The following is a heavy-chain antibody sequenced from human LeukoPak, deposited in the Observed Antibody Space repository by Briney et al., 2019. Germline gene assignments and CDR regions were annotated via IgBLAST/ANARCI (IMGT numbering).Heavy chain of an antibody. V-gene: IGHV1-69*01. CDR3: ASLGYNDILTGYYVTYFDY. J-gene: IGHJ4*02. CDR2: IIPIFGTA. D-gene: IGHD3-9*01. Sequence: SVKVSCKASGGTFISYAISWVRQAPGQGLEWMGGIIPIFGTANYAQKFQGRVTITADESTGTAYMELSSLRSEDTAVYYCASLGYNDILTGYYVTYFDYWGQGTLVTVSS. CDR1: GGTFISYA.